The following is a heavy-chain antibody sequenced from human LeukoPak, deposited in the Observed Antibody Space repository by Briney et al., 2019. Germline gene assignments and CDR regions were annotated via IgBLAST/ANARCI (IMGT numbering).Heavy chain of an antibody. CDR3: AKAIEDCTNGVCFTYYYNVMDF. V-gene: IGHV3-23*01. CDR2: ISGSGGST. Sequence: PGGSLRLSCAASGFTFSSYAMSWVRQAPGKGLEWVSAISGSGGSTYYADSVKGRFTISRDNSKNTLYLQMNSLRAEDTAVYYCAKAIEDCTNGVCFTYYYNVMDFWGQGTTVTVSS. D-gene: IGHD2-8*01. J-gene: IGHJ6*02. CDR1: GFTFSSYA.